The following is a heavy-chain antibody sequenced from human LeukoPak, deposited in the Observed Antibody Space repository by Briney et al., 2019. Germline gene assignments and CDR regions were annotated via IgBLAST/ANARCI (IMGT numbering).Heavy chain of an antibody. CDR3: ARGSRGYSYG. CDR1: DGSINSYY. Sequence: SETLSLTCSVSDGSINSYYWNWIRQPPGKGLEWIGYIYYSASTNYNPSLKSRVTTSVDTSNNQFSLKLSSVTAADTAVYYCARGSRGYSYGWGQGTLVTVSS. CDR2: IYYSAST. D-gene: IGHD5-18*01. J-gene: IGHJ4*02. V-gene: IGHV4-59*01.